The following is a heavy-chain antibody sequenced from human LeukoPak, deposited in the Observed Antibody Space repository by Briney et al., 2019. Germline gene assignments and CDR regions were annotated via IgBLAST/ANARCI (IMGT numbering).Heavy chain of an antibody. V-gene: IGHV1-18*01. CDR1: GYTFTSYG. D-gene: IGHD2-15*01. J-gene: IGHJ1*01. CDR2: ISAYNGNT. CDR3: ARDGPLYCSGGSCYSYFQH. Sequence: ASVKVSCKASGYTFTSYGISWVRQAPGQGLEWMGWISAYNGNTNYAQKLQGRVTMTTDTSTSTAYMDLRSLRSDDTAVYYCARDGPLYCSGGSCYSYFQHWGQGTLVTVSS.